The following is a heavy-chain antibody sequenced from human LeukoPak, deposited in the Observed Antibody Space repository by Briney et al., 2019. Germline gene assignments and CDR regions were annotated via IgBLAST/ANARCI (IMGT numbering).Heavy chain of an antibody. J-gene: IGHJ4*02. CDR2: IIPIFGTA. CDR1: GGTFSSYA. Sequence: ASVKVSCKASGGTFSSYAISWVRQAPGQGLEWMVGIIPIFGTANYAQKLQGRVTITADKSTSTAYMELSSLRSEDTAVYYCARVGAGYSSGWFDYWGQGTLVTVSS. D-gene: IGHD6-19*01. CDR3: ARVGAGYSSGWFDY. V-gene: IGHV1-69*06.